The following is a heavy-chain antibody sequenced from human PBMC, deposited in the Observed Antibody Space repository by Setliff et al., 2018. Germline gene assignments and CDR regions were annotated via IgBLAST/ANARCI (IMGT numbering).Heavy chain of an antibody. V-gene: IGHV1-24*01. J-gene: IGHJ4*02. CDR2: FDPEDGET. CDR3: ARGRDFWSGYLVY. Sequence: ASVKVSCKVSGYTLTELSRHWVRQAPGKGLEWMGGFDPEDGETIYAQKFQGRVTMTEDTSTDTAYMELRSLRSDDTAVYYCARGRDFWSGYLVYWGQGTLVTVSS. CDR1: GYTLTELS. D-gene: IGHD3-3*01.